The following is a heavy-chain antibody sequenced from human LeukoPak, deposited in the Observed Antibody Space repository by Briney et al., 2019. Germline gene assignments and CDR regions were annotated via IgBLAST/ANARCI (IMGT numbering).Heavy chain of an antibody. Sequence: SETLSLTCTVSGYSISSDGYYWSWIRQHPGKGLEWLGYIDYSGSTYYNPSLKSRVTISVDTSKNQSSLKMSSVTAADTAVYYCARLPPANWNDGGAYGMDVWGQGTTVTVSS. CDR2: IDYSGST. J-gene: IGHJ6*02. D-gene: IGHD1-20*01. CDR1: GYSISSDGYY. CDR3: ARLPPANWNDGGAYGMDV. V-gene: IGHV4-31*02.